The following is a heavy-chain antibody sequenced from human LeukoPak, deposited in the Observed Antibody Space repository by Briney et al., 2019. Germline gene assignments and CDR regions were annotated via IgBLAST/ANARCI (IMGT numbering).Heavy chain of an antibody. J-gene: IGHJ4*02. V-gene: IGHV4-59*01. D-gene: IGHD1-26*01. Sequence: SETLSLNCTVYSVTICSYYWSWIPQPPGKGRMWFGYIYYSGSTNYNPSLKSRVTISVDTSKNQFSLKLSSVTAADTAVYYCARGTQWEPYYFDYWGQGTLVTVSS. CDR3: ARGTQWEPYYFDY. CDR1: SVTICSYY. CDR2: IYYSGST.